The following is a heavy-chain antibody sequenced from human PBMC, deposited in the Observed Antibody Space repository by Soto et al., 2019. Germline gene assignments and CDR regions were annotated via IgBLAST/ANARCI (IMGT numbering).Heavy chain of an antibody. D-gene: IGHD3-22*01. CDR3: AKEFSMNYYYGMDV. J-gene: IGHJ6*02. V-gene: IGHV3-23*01. CDR1: GFTFSSYA. CDR2: ISCSGGST. Sequence: PGGSLRLSCAASGFTFSSYAMSWVRQAPGKGLEWVSAISCSGGSTYYADSVKGRFTISRDNSKNTLYLQMNSPRAEDTAVYYCAKEFSMNYYYGMDVWGQGTTVTVAS.